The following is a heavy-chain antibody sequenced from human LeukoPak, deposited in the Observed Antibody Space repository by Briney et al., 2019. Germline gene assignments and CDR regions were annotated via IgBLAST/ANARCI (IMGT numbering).Heavy chain of an antibody. CDR2: ISSDETNT. J-gene: IGHJ4*02. D-gene: IGHD6-13*01. V-gene: IGHV3-30-3*01. Sequence: GKSLRLSCAASGFTFSAYAMHWVRQAPGTGLEWVAVISSDETNTFYADSVKGRFTISRDNLKKTLYLQMNSLRAEDTAVYYCAKDPRAFLAAALGYWGQGTLVTVSS. CDR3: AKDPRAFLAAALGY. CDR1: GFTFSAYA.